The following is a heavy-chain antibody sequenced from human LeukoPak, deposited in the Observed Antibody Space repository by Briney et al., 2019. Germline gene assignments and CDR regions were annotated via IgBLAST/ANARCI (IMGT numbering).Heavy chain of an antibody. J-gene: IGHJ4*02. D-gene: IGHD1-1*01. Sequence: PGGSLRLSCAASGFSFTRNYVSWVRQAPGKGLEWVSLMYSGGGTSYADSVKGRFTISRDTSKNTLYLQMSSLRAEDTALYYCARYDNGKDYFDYWGQGTLVNVSS. CDR3: ARYDNGKDYFDY. CDR2: MYSGGGT. V-gene: IGHV3-53*01. CDR1: GFSFTRNY.